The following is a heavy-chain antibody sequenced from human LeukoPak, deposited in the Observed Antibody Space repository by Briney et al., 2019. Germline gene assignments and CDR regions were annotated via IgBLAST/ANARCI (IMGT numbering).Heavy chain of an antibody. J-gene: IGHJ5*02. V-gene: IGHV1-18*01. Sequence: ASVKVSCKASGYTFTSYGVSWVRQAPGQGLERMGWISGYNGNTNYAQKLQGRVTMTTDTSTSTAYMELRSLRSDDTAVYYCARGVDSGYYLSWFDPWGQGTLVTVSS. D-gene: IGHD3-22*01. CDR1: GYTFTSYG. CDR2: ISGYNGNT. CDR3: ARGVDSGYYLSWFDP.